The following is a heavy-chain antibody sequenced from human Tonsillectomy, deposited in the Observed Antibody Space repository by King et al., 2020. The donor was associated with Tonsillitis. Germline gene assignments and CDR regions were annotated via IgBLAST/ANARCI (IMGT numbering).Heavy chain of an antibody. CDR3: ARGGIAARWYNWFDP. Sequence: QLQESGPGLVKPSETLSLTCTVSGGSISSSSYYWGWICQPPGKGLEWIGSIYYSWSTYYHPSLKSRVTIAVDTSKNQCSLRLSSVTAADTAVYYCARGGIAARWYNWFDPWGQGTLVTVSS. J-gene: IGHJ5*02. CDR1: GGSISSSSYY. V-gene: IGHV4-39*01. D-gene: IGHD6-6*01. CDR2: IYYSWST.